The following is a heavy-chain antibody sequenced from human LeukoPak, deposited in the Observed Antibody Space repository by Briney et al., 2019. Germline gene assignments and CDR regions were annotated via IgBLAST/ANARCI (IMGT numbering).Heavy chain of an antibody. Sequence: PGGSLRLSCAASGFAFDSYWMHWVRQAPGKGLGWLSRVNTDGTTTRYADSVKGRFSTSRDNAKNTLFLQMNRLRIEDSGVYYCARVMDYGASRELAFWGQGTRVTVSS. CDR2: VNTDGTTT. CDR3: ARVMDYGASRELAF. CDR1: GFAFDSYW. J-gene: IGHJ4*02. D-gene: IGHD4-17*01. V-gene: IGHV3-74*01.